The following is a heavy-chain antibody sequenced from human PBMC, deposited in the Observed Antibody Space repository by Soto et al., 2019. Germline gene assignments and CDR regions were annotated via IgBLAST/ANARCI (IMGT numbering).Heavy chain of an antibody. J-gene: IGHJ5*02. Sequence: EVQLVESGGGLVQPGGSLRLSCVASGFTFSRNWMHWVRQAPGKGLVWLSRINSDGTTTTYADSVKDRFTISRDKAKNTVYLQINNLRADDTAVYYCATVGTGSYNWFDPWGQGTLVTVSS. CDR1: GFTFSRNW. CDR2: INSDGTTT. V-gene: IGHV3-74*01. D-gene: IGHD6-13*01. CDR3: ATVGTGSYNWFDP.